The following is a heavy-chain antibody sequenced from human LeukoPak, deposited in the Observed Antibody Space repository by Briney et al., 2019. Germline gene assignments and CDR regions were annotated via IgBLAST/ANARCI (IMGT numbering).Heavy chain of an antibody. CDR1: GGSFSGYY. CDR2: ISGSGGST. D-gene: IGHD6-6*01. J-gene: IGHJ4*02. CDR3: ATSSSSSPDY. Sequence: ETLSLTCAVYGGSFSGYYWSWVRQAPGKGLEWASAISGSGGSTYYADSVKGRFTISRDNSKNTLYLQMNSLRAEDTAVYYCATSSSSSPDYWGQGTLVTVSS. V-gene: IGHV3-23*01.